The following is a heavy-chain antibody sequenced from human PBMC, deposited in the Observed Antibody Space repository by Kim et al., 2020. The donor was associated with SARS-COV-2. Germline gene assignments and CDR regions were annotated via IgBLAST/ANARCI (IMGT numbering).Heavy chain of an antibody. CDR1: GGSFSGYY. J-gene: IGHJ4*02. V-gene: IGHV4-34*01. D-gene: IGHD2-15*01. Sequence: SETLSLTCAVYGGSFSGYYWSWIRQPPGKGLEWIGEINHSGSTNYNPSLKSRVTISVDTSKNQFSLKLSSVTAADTAVYYCARGEQEVAVSYWGQGTLVTVSS. CDR3: ARGEQEVAVSY. CDR2: INHSGST.